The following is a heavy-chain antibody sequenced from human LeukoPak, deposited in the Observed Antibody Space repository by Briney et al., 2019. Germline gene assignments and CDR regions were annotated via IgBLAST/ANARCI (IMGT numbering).Heavy chain of an antibody. D-gene: IGHD2-15*01. Sequence: SETLSLTCTVSGGSISSSSYYWGWVRQPPGKGLEWIGSIYYSGSTYYNPSLKSRVTISVDTSKNQFSLKLSSVTAADTAVYYCAREYCSGGSCYTTNWFDPWGQGTLVTVSS. CDR1: GGSISSSSYY. J-gene: IGHJ5*02. CDR3: AREYCSGGSCYTTNWFDP. V-gene: IGHV4-39*01. CDR2: IYYSGST.